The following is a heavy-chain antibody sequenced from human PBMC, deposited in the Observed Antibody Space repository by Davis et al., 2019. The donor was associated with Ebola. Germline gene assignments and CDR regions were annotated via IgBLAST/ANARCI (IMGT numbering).Heavy chain of an antibody. V-gene: IGHV1-3*01. D-gene: IGHD3-10*01. Sequence: ASVKVSCKASGYTFTSYYMHWVRQAPGQRLEWMGWINAGNGNTKYSQKFQGRVTITRDTSASTAYMELSSLRSEDTAVYYCARVRDRYYYGSGSQGYYYGMDVWGQGTTVTVSS. CDR1: GYTFTSYY. J-gene: IGHJ6*02. CDR3: ARVRDRYYYGSGSQGYYYGMDV. CDR2: INAGNGNT.